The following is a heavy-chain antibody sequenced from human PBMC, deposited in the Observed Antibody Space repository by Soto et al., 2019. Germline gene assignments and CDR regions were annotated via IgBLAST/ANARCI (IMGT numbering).Heavy chain of an antibody. J-gene: IGHJ6*02. Sequence: SVKVSCKASGGTFSSYAISWVRQAPGQGLEWMGGIIPIFGTANYAQKFQGRVTITADESTSTAYMELSSLRSEDTAVYYCARDPTVTTAYYYYGMDVWGQGTTVTVSS. CDR3: ARDPTVTTAYYYYGMDV. CDR1: GGTFSSYA. D-gene: IGHD4-4*01. V-gene: IGHV1-69*13. CDR2: IIPIFGTA.